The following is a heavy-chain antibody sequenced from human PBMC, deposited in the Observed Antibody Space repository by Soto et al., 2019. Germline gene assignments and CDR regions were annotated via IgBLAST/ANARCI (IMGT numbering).Heavy chain of an antibody. J-gene: IGHJ6*02. V-gene: IGHV1-18*01. CDR3: AKNGQPPYYYYGLDF. CDR2: ISGYNGDT. Sequence: ASVKVSCKASGYTFARYGISWVRQAPGQGLEWMGWISGYNGDTNYAQKFQDRVSMTIDTSTGTAYMELRSLTSDDTAIYYCAKNGQPPYYYYGLDFWGQGTKVTVSS. CDR1: GYTFARYG. D-gene: IGHD2-8*01.